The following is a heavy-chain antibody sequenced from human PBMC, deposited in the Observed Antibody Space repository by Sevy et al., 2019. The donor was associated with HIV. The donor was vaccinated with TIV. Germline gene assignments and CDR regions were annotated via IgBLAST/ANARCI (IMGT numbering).Heavy chain of an antibody. CDR1: GYSFTNYG. V-gene: IGHV1-18*01. J-gene: IGHJ5*02. CDR3: AKEGKNIRSWFDP. Sequence: ASVKVSCKASGYSFTNYGIGWVRQAPGQGLEWMGWISGYNDYTNYAQNLQGRVTMTTDTSTSTAYMELRSLRSDDTAIYYCAKEGKNIRSWFDPWGQGTLVTVSS. CDR2: ISGYNDYT. D-gene: IGHD3-3*02.